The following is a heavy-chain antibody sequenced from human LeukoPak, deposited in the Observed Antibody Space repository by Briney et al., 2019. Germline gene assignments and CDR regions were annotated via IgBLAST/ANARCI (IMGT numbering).Heavy chain of an antibody. CDR2: INSNGDST. CDR3: AREERGQAINY. CDR1: GFTFSLYA. Sequence: GGSLRLSCAISGFTFSLYAMHWVRQAPGKGLEFVSAINSNGDSTYYANSVKGRFTISRDNSKNTLHLQMGSLRAEDMAVYYCAREERGQAINYWGQGTLVTVSS. D-gene: IGHD2-21*01. J-gene: IGHJ4*02. V-gene: IGHV3-64*01.